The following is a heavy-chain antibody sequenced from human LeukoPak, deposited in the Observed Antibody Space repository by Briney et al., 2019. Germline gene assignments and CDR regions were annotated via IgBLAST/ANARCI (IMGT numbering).Heavy chain of an antibody. CDR3: ARSLNYDILTGYPYYFDY. J-gene: IGHJ4*02. V-gene: IGHV3-7*01. CDR1: GFSLSSYA. D-gene: IGHD3-9*01. CDR2: IKEDGSEK. Sequence: GGSLRLSCTVSGFSLSSYALSWVRQAPGKGLEWVANIKEDGSEKYYVDSVKGRFTISRDNAKNSLYLQINSLRAEDTALYYCARSLNYDILTGYPYYFDYWGQGTLVTVSS.